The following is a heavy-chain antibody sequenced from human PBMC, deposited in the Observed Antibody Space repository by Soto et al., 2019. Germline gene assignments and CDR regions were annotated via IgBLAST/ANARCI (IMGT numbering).Heavy chain of an antibody. CDR1: GDTFTSYY. Sequence: ASVKVSCKSSGDTFTSYYINWVRQATGQGLEWMGWMNPNSGNTGYAQKFQGRVTMTRNTSISTAYMELSSLRSEDTAVYYCARGLIAYDYSNLAGGYWGQGTLVTVSS. D-gene: IGHD4-4*01. V-gene: IGHV1-8*01. J-gene: IGHJ4*02. CDR2: MNPNSGNT. CDR3: ARGLIAYDYSNLAGGY.